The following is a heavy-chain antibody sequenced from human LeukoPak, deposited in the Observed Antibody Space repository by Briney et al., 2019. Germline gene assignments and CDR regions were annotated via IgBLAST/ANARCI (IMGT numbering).Heavy chain of an antibody. V-gene: IGHV3-7*01. CDR2: IDKDGNEI. CDR3: VTDGDKWNDFEY. Sequence: GALSLFCAASGLRIRKFWMHWVRQAPGKGLEWVAIIDKDGNEIKYVDSVKGRFTLSRDNAKNSVYLQMNSLTTEDTALYYCVTDGDKWNDFEYWGQGTLVTVSS. CDR1: GLRIRKFW. D-gene: IGHD1-1*01. J-gene: IGHJ4*02.